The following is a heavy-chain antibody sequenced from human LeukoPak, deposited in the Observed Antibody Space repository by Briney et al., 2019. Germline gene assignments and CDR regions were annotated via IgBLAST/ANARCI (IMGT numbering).Heavy chain of an antibody. CDR2: IKQDGSEK. CDR1: GFTFSSYW. CDR3: AKTRSGDLDY. D-gene: IGHD4-17*01. Sequence: GGSLRLSCAASGFTFSSYWMAWVCQAPGKGLEWVANIKQDGSEKYYVDSVKGRFTISRDNAKNSLYLQMNSLRAEDTAVYYCAKTRSGDLDYWGQGTLVTVSS. J-gene: IGHJ4*02. V-gene: IGHV3-7*01.